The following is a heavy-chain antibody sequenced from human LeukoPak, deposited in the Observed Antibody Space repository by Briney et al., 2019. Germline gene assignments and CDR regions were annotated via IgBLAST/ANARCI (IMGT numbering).Heavy chain of an antibody. CDR1: GGSFSGYY. Sequence: SETLSLTCAVYGGSFSGYYWGWIRQPPGKGLEWIGRIYTSGSTNYNPSLKSRVTISADTSNNQFSLKLSSVTAADTAVYYCTRDLTQYYDVWSGSHGFDIWGQGTMLIVSS. J-gene: IGHJ3*02. V-gene: IGHV4-59*10. CDR2: IYTSGST. D-gene: IGHD3-3*01. CDR3: TRDLTQYYDVWSGSHGFDI.